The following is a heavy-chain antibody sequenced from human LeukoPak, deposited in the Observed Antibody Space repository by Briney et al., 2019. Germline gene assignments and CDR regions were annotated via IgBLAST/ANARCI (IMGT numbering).Heavy chain of an antibody. D-gene: IGHD3-22*01. CDR2: INPSGGST. CDR3: ARGIHYYDSSGYSPYYYYYYMDV. Sequence: ASVKVSCKASGYTFTSYYMHWVRQAPGQGLEWMGIINPSGGSTSYAQKFQGRVTMTRNTSISTAYMELSSLRSEDTAVYYCARGIHYYDSSGYSPYYYYYYMDVWGKGTTVTISS. CDR1: GYTFTSYY. V-gene: IGHV1-46*01. J-gene: IGHJ6*03.